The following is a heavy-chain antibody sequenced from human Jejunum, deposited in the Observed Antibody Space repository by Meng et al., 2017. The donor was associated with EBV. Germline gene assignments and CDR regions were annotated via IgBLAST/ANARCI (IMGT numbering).Heavy chain of an antibody. CDR3: ARGEGGYCSSSSCYLGT. J-gene: IGHJ4*02. Sequence: VLLVQPWSELKPPGASVKVSCKASGYSFTSRAMHWVRQAPGQGLEWMGWINTDTRNPTYAQGLTGRFVFSLDTSVSTAYLQISSLKAEDTAVYYCARGEGGYCSSSSCYLGTWGQGTLVTVSS. CDR2: INTDTRNP. V-gene: IGHV7-4-1*02. CDR1: GYSFTSRA. D-gene: IGHD2-2*01.